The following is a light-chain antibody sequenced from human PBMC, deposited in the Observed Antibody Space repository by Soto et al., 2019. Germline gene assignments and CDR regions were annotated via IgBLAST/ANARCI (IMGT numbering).Light chain of an antibody. V-gene: IGLV2-8*01. CDR3: SSYAGSNNLV. J-gene: IGLJ2*01. CDR2: DVT. Sequence: QSALTQPPSASGSPGQSVTISCTGTNSDVGGYNSVSWYQQHPGKAPKLMIYDVTKRPSGVPDRFSGSKSGNTASLTVSGLQAEDEADYYCSSYAGSNNLVFGGGTKLIVL. CDR1: NSDVGGYNS.